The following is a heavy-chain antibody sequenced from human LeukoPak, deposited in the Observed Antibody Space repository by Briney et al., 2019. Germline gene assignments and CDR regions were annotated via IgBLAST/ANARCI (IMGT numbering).Heavy chain of an antibody. D-gene: IGHD5-12*01. Sequence: GASVKVSCKASGYTISDYFMHWVRQAPGQGLEWMGWINPNTNGINYAQKFQGRVIMTRDTSINTAYMELRSLTSDDTAIYYCPSARYSGHEPFDFWGQGTLVTVST. CDR3: PSARYSGHEPFDF. V-gene: IGHV1-2*02. J-gene: IGHJ4*02. CDR1: GYTISDYF. CDR2: INPNTNGI.